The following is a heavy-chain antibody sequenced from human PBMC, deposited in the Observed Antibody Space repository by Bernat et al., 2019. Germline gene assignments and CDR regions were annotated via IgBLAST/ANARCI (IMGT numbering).Heavy chain of an antibody. CDR2: ISHSGST. Sequence: QVQLQQWGAGLLKPSETLSLTCAAYGGSFSGYQWSWVRQPPGKRLEWIGEISHSGSTNYNPSLKSQVTISVDTSKNQFSLTLRSVTAADTAVYYCARRPDGFDVWGQGTMVTVSS. V-gene: IGHV4-34*01. CDR3: ARRPDGFDV. CDR1: GGSFSGYQ. J-gene: IGHJ3*01.